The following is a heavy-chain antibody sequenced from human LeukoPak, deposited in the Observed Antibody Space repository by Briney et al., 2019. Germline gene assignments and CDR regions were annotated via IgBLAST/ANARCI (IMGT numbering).Heavy chain of an antibody. CDR1: GFTFSGYS. CDR2: ISSSSSYI. Sequence: PGGSLRLSCAVSGFTFSGYSMNWVRQAPGKGLERVSSISSSSSYILYTDSVKGRFTISRDNAKNSLYLQMNSLRAEDTAVYYCARDAPIRALLWFGEGGYFDYWGQGTLVTVSS. D-gene: IGHD3-10*01. CDR3: ARDAPIRALLWFGEGGYFDY. V-gene: IGHV3-21*01. J-gene: IGHJ4*02.